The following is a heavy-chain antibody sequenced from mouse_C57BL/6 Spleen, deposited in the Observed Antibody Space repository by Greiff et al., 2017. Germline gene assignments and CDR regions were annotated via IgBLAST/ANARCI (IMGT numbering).Heavy chain of an antibody. Sequence: QVQLQQPGAELVKPGASVKVSCKASGYTFTSYWMHWVKQRPGQGLEWIGRIHPYDSGTNYNQKFKGKATLTVDKSSSTAYMQLSSLPSEDSAVYYGAIYGEYCAMDYWGQGTTLTVSS. V-gene: IGHV1-74*01. CDR1: GYTFTSYW. CDR3: AIYGEYCAMDY. J-gene: IGHJ4*01. CDR2: IHPYDSGT. D-gene: IGHD1-1*02.